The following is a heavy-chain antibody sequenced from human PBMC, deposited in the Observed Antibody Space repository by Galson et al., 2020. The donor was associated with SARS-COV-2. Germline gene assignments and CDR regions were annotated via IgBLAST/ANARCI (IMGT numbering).Heavy chain of an antibody. D-gene: IGHD3-22*01. J-gene: IGHJ4*02. CDR2: ISGNRGTP. CDR1: GFNFSNYA. Sequence: TGGPLRLSCPTYGFNFSNYAISWVSQAPGKRLTWVSTISGNRGTPFYADSAKGRFTISRDYSKNTLYLQMDSLGAEDTAVYYCAKPGGSFYVSTGFYVFDYWGQGSLVTVSS. V-gene: IGHV3-23*01. CDR3: AKPGGSFYVSTGFYVFDY.